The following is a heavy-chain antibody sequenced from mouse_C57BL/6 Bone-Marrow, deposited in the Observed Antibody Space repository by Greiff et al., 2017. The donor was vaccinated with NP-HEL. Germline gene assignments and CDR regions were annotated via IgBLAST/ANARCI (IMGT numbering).Heavy chain of an antibody. Sequence: QVQLKQPGAELVRPGTSVKLSCKASGYTFTSYWMHWVKQRPGQGLEWIGVIDPSDSYTNYNQKFKGKATLTVDTSSSTAYMQLSSLTSEDSAVYYCARDPQGTTEAFDVWGTGTTVTVSS. V-gene: IGHV1-59*01. CDR1: GYTFTSYW. J-gene: IGHJ1*03. CDR2: IDPSDSYT. CDR3: ARDPQGTTEAFDV. D-gene: IGHD1-1*01.